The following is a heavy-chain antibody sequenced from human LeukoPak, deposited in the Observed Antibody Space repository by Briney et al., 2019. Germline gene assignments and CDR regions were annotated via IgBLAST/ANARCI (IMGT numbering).Heavy chain of an antibody. CDR2: IYYSGST. CDR3: ARLYGSGSSLDFDY. J-gene: IGHJ4*02. V-gene: IGHV4-59*08. CDR1: GGSISSYY. Sequence: PSETLSLTCTVSGGSISSYYWSWIRQPPGKGLECIGYIYYSGSTNYNPSLKSRVTISLDTSKNQYSLKLRSVTAADTAVYYCARLYGSGSSLDFDYWVQGTLVTVSS. D-gene: IGHD3-10*01.